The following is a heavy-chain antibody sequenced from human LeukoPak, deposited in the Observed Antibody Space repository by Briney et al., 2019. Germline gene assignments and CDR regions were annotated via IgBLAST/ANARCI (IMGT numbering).Heavy chain of an antibody. CDR2: IYSGGST. V-gene: IGHV3-53*01. CDR3: GRDRREYYHSSGHKQGDY. J-gene: IGHJ4*02. Sequence: PGGSLRLSCAASGFTVSSNYMSWVRQAPGEGLEWVSVIYSGGSTYYADSVKGRFTISRDNSKNTLYLQMNSLRAEDTAVYYCGRDRREYYHSSGHKQGDYWGQGTLVTVSS. D-gene: IGHD3-22*01. CDR1: GFTVSSNY.